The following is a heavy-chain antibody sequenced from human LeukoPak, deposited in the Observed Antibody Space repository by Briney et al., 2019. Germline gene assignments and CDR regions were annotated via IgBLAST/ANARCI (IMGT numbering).Heavy chain of an antibody. CDR2: MNPNSGNT. V-gene: IGHV1-8*01. J-gene: IGHJ4*02. CDR1: GYTFTSYD. CDR3: ASQVAVAGKGEPDY. Sequence: GASVKVSCKASGYTFTSYDINWVRQATGQGLEWMGWMNPNSGNTGYAQKFQGRVTMTRNTSISTAYMELSSLRSEDTAVYYCASQVAVAGKGEPDYWGQGTLVTVSS. D-gene: IGHD6-19*01.